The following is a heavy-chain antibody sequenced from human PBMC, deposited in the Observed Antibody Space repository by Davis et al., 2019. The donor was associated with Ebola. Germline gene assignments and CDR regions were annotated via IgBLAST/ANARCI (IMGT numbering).Heavy chain of an antibody. J-gene: IGHJ5*02. D-gene: IGHD6-13*01. CDR2: IIPIFGTA. Sequence: SVKVSCKASGGTFSSYAISWVRQAPGQGLEWMGGIIPIFGTANYAQKFQGRVTITADESTSTAYMELSSLRSEDTAVYYCASFIAAADNWFDPWGQGTLVTVSS. CDR3: ASFIAAADNWFDP. CDR1: GGTFSSYA. V-gene: IGHV1-69*13.